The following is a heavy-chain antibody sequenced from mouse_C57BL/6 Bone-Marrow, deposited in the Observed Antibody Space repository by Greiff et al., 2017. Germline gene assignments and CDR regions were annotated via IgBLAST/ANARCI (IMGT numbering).Heavy chain of an antibody. J-gene: IGHJ1*03. CDR1: GYTFTDYY. V-gene: IGHV1-75*01. Sequence: VQLQESGPELVKPGASVKISCKASGYTFTDYYINWVKQRPGQGLEWIGWIFPGSGSTYYNEKFKGKATLTVDKSSSTAYMLLSSLTSEDSAVYFWAKKKKASYYGSSYEYVDVWGTGTTVTVSS. D-gene: IGHD1-1*01. CDR3: AKKKKASYYGSSYEYVDV. CDR2: IFPGSGST.